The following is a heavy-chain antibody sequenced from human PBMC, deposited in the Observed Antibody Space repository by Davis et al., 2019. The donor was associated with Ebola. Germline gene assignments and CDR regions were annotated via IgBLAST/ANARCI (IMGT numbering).Heavy chain of an antibody. CDR3: AKRKTGTNGFDY. CDR1: GFTFSSYE. CDR2: ISSSGSTI. Sequence: PGGSLRLSCAASGFTFSSYEMNWVRQAPGKGLEWVSSISSSGSTIYYADSVKGRFTISRDNSKNTLYLQMNSLRAEDTAVYYCAKRKTGTNGFDYWGQGTLVTVSS. J-gene: IGHJ4*02. D-gene: IGHD1-7*01. V-gene: IGHV3-48*03.